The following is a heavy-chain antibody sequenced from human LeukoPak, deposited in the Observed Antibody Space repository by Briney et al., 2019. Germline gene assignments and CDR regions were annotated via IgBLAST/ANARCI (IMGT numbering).Heavy chain of an antibody. Sequence: GGSLRLSCAASGFTFSSYWMNWARQAPGKGLERVASINHNGNVNYYTISRDNAKNSLYLQMSNLRAEDTAVYFCARGGGLDVWGQGATVTVSS. D-gene: IGHD3-16*01. CDR3: ARGGGLDV. CDR1: GFTFSSYW. J-gene: IGHJ6*02. CDR2: INHNGNVN. V-gene: IGHV3-7*03.